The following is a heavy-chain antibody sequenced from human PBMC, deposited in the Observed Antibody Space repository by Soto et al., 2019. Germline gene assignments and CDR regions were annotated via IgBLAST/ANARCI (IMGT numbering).Heavy chain of an antibody. CDR2: IIPIFGTA. D-gene: IGHD2-15*01. V-gene: IGHV1-69*13. CDR1: GGTFSSYA. CDR3: ARGCSGGIGYSSRLHDAFDI. J-gene: IGHJ3*02. Sequence: SVTVSCTASGGTFSSYAISWVRQAPGQGLEWMGGIIPIFGTANYAQKFQGRVTITADESTSTAYMELSSLRSEDTAVYYCARGCSGGIGYSSRLHDAFDIWGQGTMGIV.